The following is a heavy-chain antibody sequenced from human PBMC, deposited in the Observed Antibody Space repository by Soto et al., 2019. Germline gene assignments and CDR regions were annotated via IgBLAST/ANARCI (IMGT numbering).Heavy chain of an antibody. CDR2: INAGNGNT. CDR3: ARDLEYCSSTSCYVLGAFDI. Sequence: ASVKVSCKASGYTFTSYAMHWVRQAPGQRLEWMGWINAGNGNTKYSQKFQGRVTITRDTSASTAYMELSSLRSEDTAVYYCARDLEYCSSTSCYVLGAFDIWGQGTMVTVSS. J-gene: IGHJ3*02. V-gene: IGHV1-3*01. CDR1: GYTFTSYA. D-gene: IGHD2-2*01.